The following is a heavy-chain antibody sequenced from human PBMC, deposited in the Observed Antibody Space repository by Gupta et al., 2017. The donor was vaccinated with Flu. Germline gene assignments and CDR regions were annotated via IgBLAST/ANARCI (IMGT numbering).Heavy chain of an antibody. CDR3: ARIGTTARPGN. CDR2: IHDSGST. J-gene: IGHJ4*02. CDR1: ISGSSYY. V-gene: IGHV4-39*01. D-gene: IGHD6-6*01. Sequence: ISGSSYYWGWIRQPPGKGLDWIGSIHDSGSTYYNPSLKSRVTISVETSKNQFSLKLTSVTAADTAVYFCARIGTTARPGNWGQGTLVTVSS.